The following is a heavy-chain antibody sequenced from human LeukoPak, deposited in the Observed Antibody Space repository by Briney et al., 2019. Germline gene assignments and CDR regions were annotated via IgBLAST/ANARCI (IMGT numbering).Heavy chain of an antibody. D-gene: IGHD1-20*01. V-gene: IGHV3-9*01. CDR1: GFTFDDYA. Sequence: GGSLRLSCAASGFTFDDYAMHWVRQAPGKGLEWVSGIGWNSGSIGYADPVKGRFTISRDNAKNSLYLQMNSLRAEDTALYYCAKELSITGMSPLDYWGQGTLVTVSS. CDR2: IGWNSGSI. J-gene: IGHJ4*02. CDR3: AKELSITGMSPLDY.